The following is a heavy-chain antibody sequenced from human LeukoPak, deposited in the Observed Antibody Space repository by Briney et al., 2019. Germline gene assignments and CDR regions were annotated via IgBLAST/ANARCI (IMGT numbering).Heavy chain of an antibody. CDR3: TLASAGRFAY. V-gene: IGHV4-59*01. CDR1: GASLSSYY. D-gene: IGHD6-19*01. CDR2: MFYSGST. Sequence: PSETLSLTCTVSGASLSSYYWSWIRQPPGKGLEWIGHMFYSGSTSYNPSLESRVTILVDTSKNQFSLKLRSVTAADTAVYYCTLASAGRFAYWGQGTLVSVSS. J-gene: IGHJ4*02.